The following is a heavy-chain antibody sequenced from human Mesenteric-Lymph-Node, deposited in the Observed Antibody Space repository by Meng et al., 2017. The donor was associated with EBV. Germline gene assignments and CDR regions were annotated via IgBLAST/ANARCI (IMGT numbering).Heavy chain of an antibody. V-gene: IGHV1-18*01. Sequence: QVQLVQSGSELKKPGASVTVSCKASGYSFTTYGIAWVRQAPGQGLEWMGWVNPYTGHTGSAQKFQGRVTLDTDTSTGTAYMELKRLTSDDTAVYYCARRHFSNYVSDFWGQGTLVTVSS. J-gene: IGHJ4*02. CDR1: GYSFTTYG. D-gene: IGHD4-11*01. CDR3: ARRHFSNYVSDF. CDR2: VNPYTGHT.